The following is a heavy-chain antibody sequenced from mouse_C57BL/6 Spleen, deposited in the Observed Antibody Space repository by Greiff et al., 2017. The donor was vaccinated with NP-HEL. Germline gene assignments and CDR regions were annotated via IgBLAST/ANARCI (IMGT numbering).Heavy chain of an antibody. J-gene: IGHJ2*01. CDR3: ARQRDYYFDY. CDR1: GFTFSSYG. D-gene: IGHD3-3*01. CDR2: ISSGGSYT. V-gene: IGHV5-6*01. Sequence: EVKLMESGGDLVKPGGSLKLSCAASGFTFSSYGMSWVRQTPDKRLEWVATISSGGSYTYYPDSVKRRFTISRDNAKNTLYLQMSSLKSEDTAMYYCARQRDYYFDYWGQGTTLTVSS.